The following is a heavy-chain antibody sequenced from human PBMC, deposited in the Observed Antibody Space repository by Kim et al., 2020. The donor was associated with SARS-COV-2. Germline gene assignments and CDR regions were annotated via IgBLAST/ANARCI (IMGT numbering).Heavy chain of an antibody. Sequence: ASVKVSCKASGYTFINYVIHWVRQAPGQRLEWMGLISIGHDDTKYSQKFRGRVTITRDTTASTAYMELSSLRSEDTAVYYCARGSGWGFDYWGQGNQVTV. CDR1: GYTFINYV. V-gene: IGHV1-3*04. CDR2: ISIGHDDT. CDR3: ARGSGWGFDY. D-gene: IGHD6-19*01. J-gene: IGHJ4*02.